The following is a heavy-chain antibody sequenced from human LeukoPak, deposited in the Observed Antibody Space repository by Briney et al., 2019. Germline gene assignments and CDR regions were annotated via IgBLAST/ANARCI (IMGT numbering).Heavy chain of an antibody. CDR1: GGSFSGYY. D-gene: IGHD4-11*01. V-gene: IGHV4-34*01. J-gene: IGHJ4*02. Sequence: PSETLSLTCAVYGGSFSGYYWSWIRQPPGKGLEWIGEINHSGSTNYNPSLKSRVTISVDTSKNQFSLKLSSVTAADTAVYYCARARDYSNYAPGIFFDYWGQGTLVTVSS. CDR2: INHSGST. CDR3: ARARDYSNYAPGIFFDY.